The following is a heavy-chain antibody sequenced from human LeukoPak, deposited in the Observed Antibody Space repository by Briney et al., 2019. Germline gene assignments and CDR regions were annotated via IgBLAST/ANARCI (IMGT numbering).Heavy chain of an antibody. CDR1: GFSFSSYW. CDR3: AREDRSCYYY. CDR2: IKHDGTEK. J-gene: IGHJ4*02. V-gene: IGHV3-7*03. Sequence: QSGGSLRLSCAASGFSFSSYWMAWLRQAPAKGLEWMASIKHDGTEKFYVDSVKGRFTISKDNSKNSLYLQMNSLRAEDTAVYYCAREDRSCYYYWGQGTLVTVSS. D-gene: IGHD2-15*01.